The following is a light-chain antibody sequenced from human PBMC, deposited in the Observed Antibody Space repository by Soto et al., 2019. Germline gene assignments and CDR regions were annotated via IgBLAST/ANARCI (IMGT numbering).Light chain of an antibody. CDR1: SSDVGGYNY. CDR2: EVS. CDR3: SSYTSSMVV. J-gene: IGLJ2*01. V-gene: IGLV2-14*01. Sequence: QSVLTQPASVSGSPGQSITISCTGTSSDVGGYNYVSWYQQHPGKAPKLMIYEVSNRPSGVSNRFSGSKSGNTASLTISGLQAEDEADYYSSSYTSSMVVFGGGTKLTVL.